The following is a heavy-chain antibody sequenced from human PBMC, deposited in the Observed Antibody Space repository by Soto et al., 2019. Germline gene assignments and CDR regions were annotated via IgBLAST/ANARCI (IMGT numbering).Heavy chain of an antibody. J-gene: IGHJ2*01. CDR2: ISGSGGST. D-gene: IGHD6-13*01. Sequence: EVQLLESGGGLVQPGGSLRLSCAASGFTFSSYAMSWVRQAPGKGLEWVSAISGSGGSTYYADSVKGRFTISRDNSKNTLYLQMNSVRAEDTAVYYCAKAPVAAATGDWYFDLWGRGTLVTVSS. CDR3: AKAPVAAATGDWYFDL. V-gene: IGHV3-23*01. CDR1: GFTFSSYA.